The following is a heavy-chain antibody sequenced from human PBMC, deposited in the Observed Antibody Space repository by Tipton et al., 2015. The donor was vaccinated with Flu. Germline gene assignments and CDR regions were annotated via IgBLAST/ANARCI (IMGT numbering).Heavy chain of an antibody. Sequence: TLSLTCSVSGGSISSGTYYLSRIRQPAGKGLVWSGRISTSGSTNHNPSLQSRVTISVDWSKNQFSLNLTSVTAADTAVYYCARDLGGGSGWYRYFDIWGQGALVTVSS. CDR2: ISTSGST. D-gene: IGHD6-19*01. CDR3: ARDLGGGSGWYRYFDI. V-gene: IGHV4-61*02. CDR1: GGSISSGTYY. J-gene: IGHJ4*02.